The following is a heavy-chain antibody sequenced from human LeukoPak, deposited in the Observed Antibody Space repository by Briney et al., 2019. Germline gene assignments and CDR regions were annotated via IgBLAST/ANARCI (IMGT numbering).Heavy chain of an antibody. CDR2: IYSSGST. V-gene: IGHV4-4*07. D-gene: IGHD2-15*01. CDR1: GASIRTYY. J-gene: IGHJ6*02. Sequence: SETLSLTCTVSGASIRTYYWNWIRQPAGKGLEWIGRIYSSGSTNYNPSLKSRVTMSVDTSKNQFSLQLSSVTAAVTAVYYCARGGRGSGDYYYYYGMDVWGQGTTVTVSS. CDR3: ARGGRGSGDYYYYYGMDV.